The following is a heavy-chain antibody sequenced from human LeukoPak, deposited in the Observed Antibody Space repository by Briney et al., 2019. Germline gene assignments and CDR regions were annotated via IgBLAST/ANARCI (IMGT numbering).Heavy chain of an antibody. D-gene: IGHD5-12*01. V-gene: IGHV3-48*04. CDR1: GFTFSNYG. CDR2: ISSSGSTI. Sequence: GGSLRLSCAASGFTFSNYGMHWVRQAPGKGLEWVSYISSSGSTIYYADSVKGRFTISRDNAKNSLYLQMNSLRAEDTAVYYCARDRGWGMDVWGKGTTVTISS. CDR3: ARDRGWGMDV. J-gene: IGHJ6*03.